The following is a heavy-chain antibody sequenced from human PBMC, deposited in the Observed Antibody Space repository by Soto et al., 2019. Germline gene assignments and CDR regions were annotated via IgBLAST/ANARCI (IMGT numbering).Heavy chain of an antibody. CDR1: GDTFNFYS. CDR2: VNPIVSMS. J-gene: IGHJ4*02. D-gene: IGHD3-10*01. CDR3: ASSNVSVCRTFYY. V-gene: IGHV1-69*02. Sequence: QVQLVQSGAEVKRPGSSVKVSCKASGDTFNFYSINWVRQAPGLGLEWMGRVNPIVSMSNYAHKFQGRVKITADKTTNTAYMELSSLRSEETAIYYCASSNVSVCRTFYYWGQGELLTVYS.